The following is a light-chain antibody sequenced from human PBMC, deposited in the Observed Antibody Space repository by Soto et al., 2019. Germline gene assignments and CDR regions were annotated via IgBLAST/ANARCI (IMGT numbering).Light chain of an antibody. J-gene: IGLJ1*01. V-gene: IGLV2-8*01. CDR3: CTYADDNIFV. CDR2: EVT. CDR1: SSDVGYYNY. Sequence: QSALTQPPSASGSPGQSVAISCKGTSSDVGYYNYVSWYQQHPGKAPNLLIYEVTKRPSGVPDRFSGSKSGNTASLTVSGLQAEDEADYYCCTYADDNIFVVGTGTKV.